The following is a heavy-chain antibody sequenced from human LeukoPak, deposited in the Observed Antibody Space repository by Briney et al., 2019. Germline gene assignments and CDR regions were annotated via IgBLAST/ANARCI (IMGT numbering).Heavy chain of an antibody. CDR2: IGGSNGIT. V-gene: IGHV3-23*01. CDR3: ARNENSGWGYFDY. J-gene: IGHJ4*02. Sequence: HPGGSLRLSCAASRFTFNSYAMSWVRQAPGKGLEWVSVIGGSNGITFYVGSVKGRFTISRDNSKDTLCLQMNSLRAEDTAVYYCARNENSGWGYFDYWGQGTLVTVSS. D-gene: IGHD5-12*01. CDR1: RFTFNSYA.